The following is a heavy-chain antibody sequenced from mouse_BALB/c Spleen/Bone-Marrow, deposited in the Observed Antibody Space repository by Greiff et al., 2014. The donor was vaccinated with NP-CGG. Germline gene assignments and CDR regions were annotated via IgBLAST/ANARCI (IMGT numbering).Heavy chain of an antibody. D-gene: IGHD4-1*01. Sequence: VQLVESGAELVRPGSSVKISCNASGYAFSSYWMNWVKQRPGQGLEWIGQIYPGDGDTNYNGKFKGKATLTADKSSSTAYMQHSSLTSEDSAVYFCARVRNWADYWGQGTTLTVSS. CDR3: ARVRNWADY. J-gene: IGHJ2*01. V-gene: IGHV1-80*01. CDR2: IYPGDGDT. CDR1: GYAFSSYW.